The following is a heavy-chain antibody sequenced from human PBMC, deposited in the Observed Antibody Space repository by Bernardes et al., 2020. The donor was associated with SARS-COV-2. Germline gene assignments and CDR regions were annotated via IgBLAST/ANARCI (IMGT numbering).Heavy chain of an antibody. Sequence: GASLKISCKGSDYTFTNYWIGWVRQMPGKGLEWMGIIYPGDSDTKYSPSFQGRVTISADKSVNTAYLQWSSLKASDTAIYYCARRRYGDFGVDVWGQGTTVTVSS. V-gene: IGHV5-51*01. CDR3: ARRRYGDFGVDV. CDR1: DYTFTNYW. D-gene: IGHD4-17*01. CDR2: IYPGDSDT. J-gene: IGHJ6*02.